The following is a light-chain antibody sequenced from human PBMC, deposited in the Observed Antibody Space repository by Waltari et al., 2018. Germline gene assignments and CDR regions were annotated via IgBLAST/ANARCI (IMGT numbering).Light chain of an antibody. CDR3: QHRHNWPLA. J-gene: IGKJ4*01. Sequence: EIVLTHSPATLFLSPGERATLPCRASQSVSSNLAWYQQKPGQAPRLLVYDASNRATGVPARFSGSGSGTDFTLIISSLEPEDFAVYYCQHRHNWPLAFGGGTKVEIK. CDR1: QSVSSN. CDR2: DAS. V-gene: IGKV3-11*01.